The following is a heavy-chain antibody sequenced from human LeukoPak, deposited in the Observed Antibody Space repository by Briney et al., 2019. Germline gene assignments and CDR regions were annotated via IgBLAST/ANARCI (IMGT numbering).Heavy chain of an antibody. V-gene: IGHV4-34*01. J-gene: IGHJ4*02. CDR1: GGSFSGYY. Sequence: SETLSLTCAVYGGSFSGYYWSWIRQPPGKGLEWIGEINHSGSTNYNPSLKSRVTITVDTYKNQFSLKLSSVTAADAAVYYCAGVGLVVEKPYFDYWGQGTLVTVSS. CDR2: INHSGST. CDR3: AGVGLVVEKPYFDY.